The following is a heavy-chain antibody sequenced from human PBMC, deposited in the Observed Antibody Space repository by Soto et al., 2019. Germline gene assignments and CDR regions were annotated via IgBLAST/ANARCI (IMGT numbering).Heavy chain of an antibody. CDR2: ISAHNGNT. D-gene: IGHD1-1*01. V-gene: IGHV1-18*01. J-gene: IGHJ4*02. Sequence: QVHLVQSGAEVKKPGASVKVSCKGSGYAFTTYGITWVRQAPGQGLDWMGWISAHNGNTNYAQKLQGRVTVTRDTSTSTAYMELWSLRSDDTAVYYCARGRYGDYWGQGALVTVSS. CDR3: ARGRYGDY. CDR1: GYAFTTYG.